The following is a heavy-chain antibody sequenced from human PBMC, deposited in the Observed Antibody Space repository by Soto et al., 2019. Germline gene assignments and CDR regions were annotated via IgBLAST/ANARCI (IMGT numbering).Heavy chain of an antibody. CDR1: GGSISSGGYY. CDR3: ARDNWSHYYGMDV. Sequence: QVQLQESGPGLVKPSQTLSLSCTVSGGSISSGGYYWSWIRQHPGKGLEWIGYIYYSGSTYYNPSLKSRVTISVDTSKNQSSLKLSSVTAADTAVYYCARDNWSHYYGMDVWGQGTTVTVSS. D-gene: IGHD1-20*01. V-gene: IGHV4-31*03. J-gene: IGHJ6*02. CDR2: IYYSGST.